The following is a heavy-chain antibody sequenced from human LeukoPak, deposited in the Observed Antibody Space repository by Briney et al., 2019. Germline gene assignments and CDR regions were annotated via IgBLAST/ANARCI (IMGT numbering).Heavy chain of an antibody. CDR2: ISSSSSYI. J-gene: IGHJ4*02. Sequence: GGSLRLSCAASGFTFSSYSMNWVRQAPGKGLEWVSSISSSSSYIYYADSVKGRFTISRDTAKNSLYLQMNSLRAEDTAVYYCARDSSSWFWLFDYWGQGTLVTVSS. D-gene: IGHD6-13*01. V-gene: IGHV3-21*01. CDR3: ARDSSSWFWLFDY. CDR1: GFTFSSYS.